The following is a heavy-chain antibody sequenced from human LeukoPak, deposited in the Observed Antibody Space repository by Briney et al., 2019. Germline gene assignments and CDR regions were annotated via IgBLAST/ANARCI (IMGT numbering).Heavy chain of an antibody. Sequence: PSETRSLPCSVSGDFIPSYSWSWIRQPPGKGLEWIGYIHYSGSTTYNPSLKSRVTISVDPSKHQFSLSLSSVTAADTAVYYCAREQGSGSSGAFDYWGQGTLVTVSS. J-gene: IGHJ4*02. CDR1: GDFIPSYS. V-gene: IGHV4-59*01. D-gene: IGHD1-26*01. CDR3: AREQGSGSSGAFDY. CDR2: IHYSGST.